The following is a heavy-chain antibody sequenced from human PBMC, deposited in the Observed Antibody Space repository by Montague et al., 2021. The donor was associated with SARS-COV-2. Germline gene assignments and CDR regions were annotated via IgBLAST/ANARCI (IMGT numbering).Heavy chain of an antibody. CDR3: ARHAASTIVGVVIIPTGMDV. Sequence: SETLSLTCTVSGGSISSHYWAWIRQPPGKGLEWIGYIYYSGSNNSXPSLKSRVTISVDTSKNQFSLKLSSLTAADTAVYYCARHAASTIVGVVIIPTGMDVWGQGTTVTVSS. CDR1: GGSISSHY. V-gene: IGHV4-59*08. CDR2: IYYSGSN. J-gene: IGHJ6*02. D-gene: IGHD3-3*01.